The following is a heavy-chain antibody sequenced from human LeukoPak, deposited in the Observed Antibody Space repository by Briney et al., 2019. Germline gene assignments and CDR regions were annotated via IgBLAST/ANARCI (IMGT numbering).Heavy chain of an antibody. CDR2: LSGSGGET. D-gene: IGHD3-22*01. CDR3: AKTKDYYDSSAYYSEFDY. CDR1: GFTLSTNA. J-gene: IGHJ4*02. V-gene: IGHV3-23*01. Sequence: GGSLRLSCLTSGFTLSTNAMSWVRQAPGKGLEWVSALSGSGGETYYADSVKGRFTISRDNSKNTLYLQMNSLRAEDTAVYYCAKTKDYYDSSAYYSEFDYWGQGTLVTVSS.